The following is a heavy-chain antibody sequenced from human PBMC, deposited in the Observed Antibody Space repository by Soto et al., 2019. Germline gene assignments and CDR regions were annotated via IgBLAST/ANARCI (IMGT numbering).Heavy chain of an antibody. J-gene: IGHJ4*02. Sequence: QVQLVQSGAEVKKPGASVKVSCKASGYTFTSYDINWVRQATGQGLEWMGWMNPNSGNTGYAQKFQGRVTMTRNTSIRTAYMGLSSLGSEDTAVYSCARNPRRFQIGTTVVTPGYWGQGTLVTVSS. CDR2: MNPNSGNT. CDR1: GYTFTSYD. D-gene: IGHD4-17*01. CDR3: ARNPRRFQIGTTVVTPGY. V-gene: IGHV1-8*01.